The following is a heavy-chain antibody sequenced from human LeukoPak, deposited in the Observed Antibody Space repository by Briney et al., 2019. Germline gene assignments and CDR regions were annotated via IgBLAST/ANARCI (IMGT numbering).Heavy chain of an antibody. D-gene: IGHD1-26*01. V-gene: IGHV3-30*02. J-gene: IGHJ3*02. CDR1: GFTFSSYA. CDR3: ARGGSYLSAFDI. Sequence: PGGSLRLSCAASGFTFSSYAMSWVRQAPGKGLEWVAFIRYNGNNQYYADSVKGRFTISRDNSKNTLYLQMNSLRAEDTAVYYCARGGSYLSAFDIWGQGTMVTVSS. CDR2: IRYNGNNQ.